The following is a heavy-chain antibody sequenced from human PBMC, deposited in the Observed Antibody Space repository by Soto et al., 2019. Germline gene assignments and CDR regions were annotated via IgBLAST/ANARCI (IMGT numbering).Heavy chain of an antibody. CDR3: ARGRQHLPH. CDR1: VFTVSSYS. CDR2: ISISSIYI. V-gene: IGHV3-21*01. Sequence: PGGSLRLSCAASVFTVSSYSMNWVRQAPGKWLEWFSSISISSIYIXXADSVKGRXTISRYNSKYSXYLQMXSLRAEDTAVYYCARGRQHLPHWCQGTLVTVSS. D-gene: IGHD6-13*01. J-gene: IGHJ4*02.